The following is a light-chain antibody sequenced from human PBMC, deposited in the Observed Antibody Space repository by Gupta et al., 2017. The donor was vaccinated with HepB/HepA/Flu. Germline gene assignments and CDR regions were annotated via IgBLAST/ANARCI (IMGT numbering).Light chain of an antibody. CDR3: QVWDSSAGVV. Sequence: SYELTQPVSVSMVPGQTASITCGAKDIESKNVHWYQQKPGQAPVLVIYRDTNRPSGIPERFSGSNSGNTATLTISRAQAGEEADYYCQVWDSSAGVVFGGGTKLTVL. V-gene: IGLV3-9*01. CDR1: DIESKN. J-gene: IGLJ2*01. CDR2: RDT.